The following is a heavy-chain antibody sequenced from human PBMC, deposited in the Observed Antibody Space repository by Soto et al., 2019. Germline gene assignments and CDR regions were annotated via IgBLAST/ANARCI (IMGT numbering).Heavy chain of an antibody. CDR1: GGSISSGRFY. Sequence: QVQLQESGPGLVKPSQTLTLTCTVSGGSISSGRFYWSWIRQHPGKGLEWIGHISDSGSSYYNPSLESRVTLSFDTSENQFSLKLSAVTAADTAVYFCARTTFYDIFTAYYSLFDYWGQGTKVTVSS. CDR2: ISDSGSS. D-gene: IGHD3-9*01. CDR3: ARTTFYDIFTAYYSLFDY. V-gene: IGHV4-31*03. J-gene: IGHJ4*02.